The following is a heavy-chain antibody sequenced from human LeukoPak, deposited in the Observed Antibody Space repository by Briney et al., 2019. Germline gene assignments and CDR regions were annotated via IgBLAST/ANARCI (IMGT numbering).Heavy chain of an antibody. CDR1: GFTFSSYV. D-gene: IGHD2-2*01. J-gene: IGHJ3*02. CDR2: IWYDGSNK. V-gene: IGHV3-33*01. Sequence: GGSLRLSCAPSGFTFSSYVMHWVRQAPRKGLEWVAVIWYDGSNKYYADSVKGRFTFSRDNSKKTLYLQINSLRAQHPAGNYWARDGGGGGCTRCLIDAFDIWGQGTMVTVSS. CDR3: ARDGGGGGCTRCLIDAFDI.